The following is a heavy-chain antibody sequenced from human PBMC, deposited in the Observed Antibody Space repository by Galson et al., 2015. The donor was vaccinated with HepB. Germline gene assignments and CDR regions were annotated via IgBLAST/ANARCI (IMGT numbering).Heavy chain of an antibody. V-gene: IGHV3-48*02. Sequence: SLRLSCAASGFTFSSYGVSWVRQAPGKGLEWVSYISTGSSTKYYADSVKGRLTISRDNAKSSLYLQLNSLRDEDTAVYYCARSLGRRGVDPQPYYFDHWGQGTLVTVSS. CDR2: ISTGSSTK. D-gene: IGHD3-10*01. CDR1: GFTFSSYG. CDR3: ARSLGRRGVDPQPYYFDH. J-gene: IGHJ4*02.